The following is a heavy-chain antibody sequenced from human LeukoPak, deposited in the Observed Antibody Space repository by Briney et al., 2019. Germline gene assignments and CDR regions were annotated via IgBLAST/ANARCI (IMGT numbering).Heavy chain of an antibody. J-gene: IGHJ4*02. CDR3: AKDVERSGYYLFDY. CDR2: MSGTSGST. CDR1: GFTFDDYA. D-gene: IGHD3-22*01. Sequence: PGGSLRLSCAASGFTFDDYAMSWVRQAPGKGLERVSAMSGTSGSTWYADSVKGRFTISRDNSKNTLYLQMNSLGAEDTAVYYCAKDVERSGYYLFDYWGQGTLVTVSS. V-gene: IGHV3-23*01.